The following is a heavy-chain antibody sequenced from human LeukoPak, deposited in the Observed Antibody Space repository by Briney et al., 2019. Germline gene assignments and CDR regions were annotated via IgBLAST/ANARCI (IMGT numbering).Heavy chain of an antibody. CDR3: ARRDQAIDY. V-gene: IGHV4-34*01. J-gene: IGHJ4*02. Sequence: SETLSLTCAVYGGSFSGYYWSWIRQPPGKGLEWIGEINHSGSTNYNPSLRSRVTISVDTSKNQFSLRLSSVTAADTAVYYCARRDQAIDYWGQGTLVTVSS. CDR2: INHSGST. CDR1: GGSFSGYY. D-gene: IGHD5-24*01.